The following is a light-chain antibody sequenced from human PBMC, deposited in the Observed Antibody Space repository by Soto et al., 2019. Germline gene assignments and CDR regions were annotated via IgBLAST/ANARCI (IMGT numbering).Light chain of an antibody. V-gene: IGKV3-11*01. J-gene: IGKJ4*01. CDR1: QSVSSY. CDR2: DAS. CDR3: QQRRYWPLT. Sequence: ETVLTQSPASLSLSPGERATLSCRASQSVSSYLAWYQQKPGQAPRLLIYDASNRATGVPARFSGSGSGTDFTLTISSLEPEDFAVYYCQQRRYWPLTFGGGTKVDIK.